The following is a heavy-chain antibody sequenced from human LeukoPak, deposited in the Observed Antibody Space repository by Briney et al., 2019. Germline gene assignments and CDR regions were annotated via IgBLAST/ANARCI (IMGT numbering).Heavy chain of an antibody. CDR1: GGAFRSYY. CDR2: VDDRGVA. J-gene: IGHJ1*01. D-gene: IGHD2-15*01. Sequence: TLSPPCAVYGGAFRSYYWTWIRQFPGGDLGWIGEVDDRGVANYNPSLKSRVTISIDASKNQFFLRLTSVTAADTAVYYCARGEGGGRSDFQYWGRGTPITVSS. CDR3: ARGEGGGRSDFQY. V-gene: IGHV4-34*01.